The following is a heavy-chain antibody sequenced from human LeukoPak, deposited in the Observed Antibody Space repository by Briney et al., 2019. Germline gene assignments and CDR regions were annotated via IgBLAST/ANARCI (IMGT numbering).Heavy chain of an antibody. CDR3: ARELPPSVGATTENWFDP. CDR1: GYTFTSYY. CDR2: INPSGGST. J-gene: IGHJ5*02. Sequence: GASVKVSCKASGYTFTSYYMHWVRQAPGQGLEWMGIINPSGGSTSYAQKFQGRVTMTRDMSTSTVYMELSSLRSEDTAVYYCARELPPSVGATTENWFDPWGQGTLVTVSS. D-gene: IGHD1-26*01. V-gene: IGHV1-46*01.